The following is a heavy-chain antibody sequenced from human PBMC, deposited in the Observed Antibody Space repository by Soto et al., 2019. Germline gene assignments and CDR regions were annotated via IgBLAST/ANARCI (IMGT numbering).Heavy chain of an antibody. CDR1: GGSFSGYY. J-gene: IGHJ5*02. V-gene: IGHV4-34*01. CDR3: ARDAAAGTIGWFDP. CDR2: INHSGST. Sequence: QVQLQQWGAGLLKPSETLSLTCAVYGGSFSGYYWSWIRQPPGKGLEWIGEINHSGSTNYNPSLKSRVTISVDTSKNQCCLKLSSVTAAGTAVYYCARDAAAGTIGWFDPWGQGTLVTVSS. D-gene: IGHD6-13*01.